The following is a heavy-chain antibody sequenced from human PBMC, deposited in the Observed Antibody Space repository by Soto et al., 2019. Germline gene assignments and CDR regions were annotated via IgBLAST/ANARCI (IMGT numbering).Heavy chain of an antibody. V-gene: IGHV3-48*01. D-gene: IGHD3-3*01. J-gene: IGHJ4*02. CDR1: GFTFSSYA. CDR2: ISSSSSTI. CDR3: ARDHGFWSGYQNFDY. Sequence: GGSLRLSCAASGFTFSSYAMSWVRQAPGKGLEWVSYISSSSSTIYYADSVKGRFTISRDNAKNSLYLQMNSLRAEDTAVYYCARDHGFWSGYQNFDYWGQGTLVTVSS.